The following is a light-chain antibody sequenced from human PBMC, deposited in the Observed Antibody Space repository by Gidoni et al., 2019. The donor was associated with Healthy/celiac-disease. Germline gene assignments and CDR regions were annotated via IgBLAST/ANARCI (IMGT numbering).Light chain of an antibody. CDR1: KIGGKS. CDR2: DDS. V-gene: IGLV3-21*02. CDR3: QVWDSSSDHLAV. J-gene: IGLJ7*01. Sequence: SSVLTQPPSVSVAPGQTARLACGGNKIGGKSVHWYQQKPGQAPVLVIYDDSDRPSGIPERISGSNSGNTATLTISRVEAGDEADYYCQVWDSSSDHLAVFGGGTQLTVL.